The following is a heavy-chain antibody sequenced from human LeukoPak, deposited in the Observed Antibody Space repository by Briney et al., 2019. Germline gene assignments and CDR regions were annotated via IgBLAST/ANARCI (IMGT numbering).Heavy chain of an antibody. Sequence: GGSLRLSCAASGFTFDDYGMSWVRQAPGKGLEWVSSISSSSSYIYYADSVKGRFTISRDNAKNSLYLQMNSLRAEDTAVYYCARGAGGDPYFDYWGQGTLVTVSS. J-gene: IGHJ4*02. CDR3: ARGAGGDPYFDY. V-gene: IGHV3-21*01. CDR1: GFTFDDYG. D-gene: IGHD2-21*02. CDR2: ISSSSSYI.